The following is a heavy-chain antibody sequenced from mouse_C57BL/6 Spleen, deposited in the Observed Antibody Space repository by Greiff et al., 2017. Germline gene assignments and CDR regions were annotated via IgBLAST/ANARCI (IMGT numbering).Heavy chain of an antibody. Sequence: VQVVESGAELVKPGASVKISCKASGYAFSSYWMNWVKQRPGKGLEWIGQIYPGDGDTNYNGKFKGKATLTADKSSSTAYMQLSSLTSEDSAVYFCARSYYYGSSHAMDYWGQGTSVTVAS. CDR2: IYPGDGDT. D-gene: IGHD1-1*01. CDR3: ARSYYYGSSHAMDY. J-gene: IGHJ4*01. V-gene: IGHV1-80*01. CDR1: GYAFSSYW.